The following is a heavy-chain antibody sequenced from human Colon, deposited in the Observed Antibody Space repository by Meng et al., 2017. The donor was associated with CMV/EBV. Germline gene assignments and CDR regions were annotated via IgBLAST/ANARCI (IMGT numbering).Heavy chain of an antibody. CDR1: GESMRSHY. D-gene: IGHD1-1*01. V-gene: IGHV4-59*11. CDR3: ARGLGHASNNSHDY. Sequence: GSLSLTCTVSGESMRSHYWSWIRQPPGKGLEWMGHVYYSGSATYSPSLRSRVSISLDMSKNQFSLKLRSVTAADTAMYFCARGLGHASNNSHDYWGQGTLVTVSS. J-gene: IGHJ4*02. CDR2: VYYSGSA.